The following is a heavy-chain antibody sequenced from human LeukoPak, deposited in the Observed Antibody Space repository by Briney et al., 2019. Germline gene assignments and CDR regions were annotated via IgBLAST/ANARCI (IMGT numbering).Heavy chain of an antibody. J-gene: IGHJ4*02. CDR2: INPSDGST. CDR3: ARDRIDCSGGSCYSPFGFDY. Sequence: GASVKVSCKASGYTFTSYYMHWVRQAPGQGLEWMGIINPSDGSTSYAQKFQGRVTMTRDMSTSTVYMELSSLRSEDTAVYYCARDRIDCSGGSCYSPFGFDYWGQGTLVTVSS. CDR1: GYTFTSYY. D-gene: IGHD2-15*01. V-gene: IGHV1-46*01.